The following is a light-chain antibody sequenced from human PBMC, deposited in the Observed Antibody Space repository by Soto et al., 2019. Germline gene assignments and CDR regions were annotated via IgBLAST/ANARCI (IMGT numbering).Light chain of an antibody. CDR2: GAS. CDR3: QQYNNWWT. CDR1: QSVSNN. Sequence: EIVMTQSPATLSVSPGERATLSCRASQSVSNNLAWYQKKPGQAPRLLIYGASTRATGIPARFSGGGSGTVFTLTISSLQSEDFAVYCCQQYNNWWTFGQGTTLEIK. J-gene: IGKJ1*01. V-gene: IGKV3-15*01.